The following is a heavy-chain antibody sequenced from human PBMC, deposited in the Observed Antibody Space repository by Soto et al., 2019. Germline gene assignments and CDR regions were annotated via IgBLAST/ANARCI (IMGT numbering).Heavy chain of an antibody. CDR2: ISTYTCNT. V-gene: IGHV1-18*01. CDR1: GYTVTNYD. D-gene: IGHD3-10*01. J-gene: IGHJ6*02. Sequence: QVHLGQSGAEVKKAGASVKVSCKASGYTVTNYDIKWVRQAPGQGLEGMGWISTYTCNTNYAQKLQGRVTMTTVTSTRTAYMEMRIVRSDATAVYYCARGYYSGSGRPTPGGMDVWGQGTTVTVSS. CDR3: ARGYYSGSGRPTPGGMDV.